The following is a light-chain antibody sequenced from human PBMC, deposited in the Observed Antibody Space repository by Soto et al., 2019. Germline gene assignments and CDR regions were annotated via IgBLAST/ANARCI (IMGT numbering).Light chain of an antibody. CDR2: GVS. J-gene: IGLJ3*02. Sequence: QSALTQPASVSGSPGQSITISCTGTSSDIGSHNFVSWHQQHPGKAPKFIIYGVSNRPSGVSNRFSGSKSGNTASLTISGLQADDEADYYCSSYTSTYIWVFGGGTKLT. CDR3: SSYTSTYIWV. V-gene: IGLV2-14*01. CDR1: SSDIGSHNF.